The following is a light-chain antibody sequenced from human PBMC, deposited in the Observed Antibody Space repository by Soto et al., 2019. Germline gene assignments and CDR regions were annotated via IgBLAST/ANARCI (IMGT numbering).Light chain of an antibody. CDR3: SSYTTSSTYV. Sequence: QSVLTQPASVSGSPGQSITISCPGSSSDVGAYDYVSWYQQHPGKAPKLMIYDVSNRPSGVSNRFSGSKSGNTASLTISGLQADDEADYYCSSYTTSSTYVFGTGTKVTVL. CDR2: DVS. CDR1: SSDVGAYDY. J-gene: IGLJ1*01. V-gene: IGLV2-14*01.